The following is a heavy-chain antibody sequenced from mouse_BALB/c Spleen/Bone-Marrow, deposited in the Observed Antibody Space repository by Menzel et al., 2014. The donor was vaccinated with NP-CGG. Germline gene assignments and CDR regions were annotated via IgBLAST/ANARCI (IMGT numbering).Heavy chain of an antibody. D-gene: IGHD2-10*02. CDR2: IDPENGDT. J-gene: IGHJ2*01. CDR1: XXNIXDYY. V-gene: IGHV14-4*02. CDR3: NEGXGNYGY. Sequence: LVRSGXXXKXXXXASXXNIXDYYMHWVKXRPEQGLEWIGWIDPENGDTEYAPKFQGKATMTADTSSNTAYLQLSSLTSEDTAVYYCNEGXGNYGYWGXAPTPTVSS.